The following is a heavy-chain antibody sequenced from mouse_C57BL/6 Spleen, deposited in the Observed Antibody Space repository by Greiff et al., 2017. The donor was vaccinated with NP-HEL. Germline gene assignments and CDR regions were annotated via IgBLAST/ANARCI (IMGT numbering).Heavy chain of an antibody. CDR1: GFTFTDYY. J-gene: IGHJ4*01. Sequence: EVQLQESGGGLVQPGGSLSLSCAASGFTFTDYYMSWVRQPPGKALEWLGFIRNKANGYTTEYSASVKGRFTISRDNSQSILYLQMNALRAEDSATYYCASLTTEAMDYWGQGTSVTVSS. D-gene: IGHD1-1*01. V-gene: IGHV7-3*01. CDR2: IRNKANGYTT. CDR3: ASLTTEAMDY.